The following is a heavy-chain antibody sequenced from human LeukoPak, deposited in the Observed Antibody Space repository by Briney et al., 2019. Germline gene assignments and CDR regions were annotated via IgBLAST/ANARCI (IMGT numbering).Heavy chain of an antibody. CDR1: GFTFDEHY. Sequence: LPGGSLRLSCAASGFTFDEHYMHWVRQTPGKGLVWVSRINLDGRYTSYADSVKGRFTISRDNAKNTLYLQMNSLRAEDTAVYYCVRDMATAALDYWGRGTLVTASS. CDR2: INLDGRYT. V-gene: IGHV3-74*01. D-gene: IGHD5-24*01. CDR3: VRDMATAALDY. J-gene: IGHJ4*02.